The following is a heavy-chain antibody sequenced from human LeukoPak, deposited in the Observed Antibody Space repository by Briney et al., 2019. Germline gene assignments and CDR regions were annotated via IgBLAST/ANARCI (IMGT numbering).Heavy chain of an antibody. J-gene: IGHJ4*02. Sequence: PGGSLRLSCAASGFTFSSYSMNWVRQAPGKGLEWISYISSSSSYTNYVDSVQGRFTISRDNAKSSLYLQMNSLRAEDTAVYYCARVVSVSSYYFDCWGQGTLVTVSS. CDR2: ISSSSSYT. CDR1: GFTFSSYS. V-gene: IGHV3-21*05. CDR3: ARVVSVSSYYFDC. D-gene: IGHD5/OR15-5a*01.